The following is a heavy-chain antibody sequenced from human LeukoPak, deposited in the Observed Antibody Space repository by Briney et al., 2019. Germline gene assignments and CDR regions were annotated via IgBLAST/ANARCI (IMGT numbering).Heavy chain of an antibody. Sequence: GSSVKVSCKASGGTFSSYAISWVRQAPGQGLEWMGGIIPIFGTANYAQKFQGRVTITTDESTSTAYMELSSLRSEDTAVYYCARGRCSSTRCNPGRYYFDYWGQGTLVTVSS. D-gene: IGHD2-2*01. CDR3: ARGRCSSTRCNPGRYYFDY. CDR2: IIPIFGTA. V-gene: IGHV1-69*05. CDR1: GGTFSSYA. J-gene: IGHJ4*02.